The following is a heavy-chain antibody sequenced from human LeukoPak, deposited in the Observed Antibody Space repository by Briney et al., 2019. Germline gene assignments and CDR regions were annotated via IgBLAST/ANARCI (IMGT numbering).Heavy chain of an antibody. CDR2: ISGNSGSV. CDR1: GFTFDDYA. D-gene: IGHD4-17*01. J-gene: IGHJ4*02. Sequence: GRSLRLSCAASGFTFDDYAMHWVRQAPGKGLEWVSSISGNSGSVGYVDSVKGRFTIPRDNAMNSLYLQMNRLTLEDTALYYCTTGDGTKFDSWGQGTLVTVSS. V-gene: IGHV3-9*01. CDR3: TTGDGTKFDS.